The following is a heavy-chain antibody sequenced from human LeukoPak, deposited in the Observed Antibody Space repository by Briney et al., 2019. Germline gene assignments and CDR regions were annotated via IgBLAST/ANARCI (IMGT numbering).Heavy chain of an antibody. J-gene: IGHJ4*02. CDR1: GFTFSSYW. V-gene: IGHV3-7*04. Sequence: GGSLRLSCAASGFTFSSYWMSWVRQAPGKGLEWVANIKQDGSEKYYVDSVKGRFTISRDNAKNPLYLQMNSLRAEDTAVYYCARETSSSWYSPFDYWGQGTLVTVSS. CDR2: IKQDGSEK. D-gene: IGHD6-13*01. CDR3: ARETSSSWYSPFDY.